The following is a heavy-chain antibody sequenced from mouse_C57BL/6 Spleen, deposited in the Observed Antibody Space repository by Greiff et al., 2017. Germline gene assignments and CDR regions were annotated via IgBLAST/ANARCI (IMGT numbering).Heavy chain of an antibody. Sequence: QVQLQQPGAELVKPGASVKLSCKASGYTFTSYWMHWVQQSPGRGLEWVGTIGPNRGGTKYNEKFKRQATLSVDKPTSTPYMQLSSLTSEDSAVYYWASLSETFFDDWGKGTTLTVSS. D-gene: IGHD2-3*01. V-gene: IGHV1-72*01. CDR2: IGPNRGGT. J-gene: IGHJ2*01. CDR3: ASLSETFFDD. CDR1: GYTFTSYW.